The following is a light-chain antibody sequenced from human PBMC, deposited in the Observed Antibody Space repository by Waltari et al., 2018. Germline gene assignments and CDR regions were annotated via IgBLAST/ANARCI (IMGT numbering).Light chain of an antibody. CDR1: SSNLGRNF. CDR3: AAWDDSLRGPV. V-gene: IGLV1-47*01. J-gene: IGLJ3*02. CDR2: RNN. Sequence: QSVPTQPPSASGTPGQRVTISCSGSSSNLGRNFVFWYQLLPGMAPKLLIFRNNQRPSGVPDRFSGSKSGTSASLAISGLRSEDEADYSCAAWDDSLRGPVFGTGTKLTVL.